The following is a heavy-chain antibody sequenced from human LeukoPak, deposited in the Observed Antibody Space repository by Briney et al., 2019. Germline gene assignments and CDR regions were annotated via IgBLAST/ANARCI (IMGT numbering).Heavy chain of an antibody. CDR1: GFTFSSYG. V-gene: IGHV3-30*03. CDR2: ISYDGSNK. D-gene: IGHD1-26*01. Sequence: GGSLRLSCAASGFTFSSYGMHWVRQAPGKGLEWVAVISYDGSNKYYADSVKGRFTISRGNSKNTLYLQMNSLRAEDTAVYYCASIGAFDYWGQGTLVTVSS. J-gene: IGHJ4*02. CDR3: ASIGAFDY.